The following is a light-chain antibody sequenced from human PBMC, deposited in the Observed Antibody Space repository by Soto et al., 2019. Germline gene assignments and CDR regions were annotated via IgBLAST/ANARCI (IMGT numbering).Light chain of an antibody. CDR3: VQGTHWPWT. CDR1: QGLVYSDGNTF. V-gene: IGKV2-30*01. CDR2: QVS. Sequence: DVVMTQSPLSLSVTLGQTASISCRSSQGLVYSDGNTFLNWFHQRPGQSPRRLIYQVSNRDSGVPDRFSGSGSGTDYTLTISRVEAEDGGIYYCVQGTHWPWTFGQGTKVEIK. J-gene: IGKJ1*01.